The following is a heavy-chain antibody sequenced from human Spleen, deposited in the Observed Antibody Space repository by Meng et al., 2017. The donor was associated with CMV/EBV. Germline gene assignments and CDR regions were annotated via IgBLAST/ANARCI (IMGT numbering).Heavy chain of an antibody. CDR2: IKEDGSEK. V-gene: IGHV3-7*01. CDR3: ATSIPAATTYYYYYGTDV. Sequence: GESLKISCVASGFTFSSYWMSWVRQAPGKGLEWVANIKEDGSEKYYVDSVKGRFTISRDNAKNSVFLQMNSLRAEDTAVYYCATSIPAATTYYYYYGTDVWGQGTTVTVSS. CDR1: GFTFSSYW. J-gene: IGHJ6*02. D-gene: IGHD2-2*01.